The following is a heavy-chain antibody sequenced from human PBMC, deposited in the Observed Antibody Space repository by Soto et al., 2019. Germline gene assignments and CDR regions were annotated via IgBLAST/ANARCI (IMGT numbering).Heavy chain of an antibody. D-gene: IGHD2-2*03. CDR3: ARLNGYCVSTNCHGYYGMDV. J-gene: IGHJ6*02. V-gene: IGHV4-39*01. CDR1: GGSVSSNSYS. CDR2: IYSSENT. Sequence: QLQLQESGPGLVKPSETLSLTCTVSGGSVSSNSYSWGWIRQSPGKGLESIGTIYSSENTYYNPSLLSRVTISVDTSKNEFSLRLSSVTAADTAVYYCARLNGYCVSTNCHGYYGMDVWGQGTTVTVSS.